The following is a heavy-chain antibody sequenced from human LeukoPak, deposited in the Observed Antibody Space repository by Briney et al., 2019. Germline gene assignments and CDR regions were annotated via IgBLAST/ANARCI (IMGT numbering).Heavy chain of an antibody. J-gene: IGHJ4*02. CDR1: GGSISSYY. CDR2: IYYSGST. D-gene: IGHD4-23*01. Sequence: SETLSLTCTVSGGSISSYYWSWIRQPPGKGLEWIGYIYYSGSTNYNPFLKSRVTISVDTSKNQFSLKLSSVTAADTAVYYCARGQTTVVTHFDYWGQGTLVTVSS. CDR3: ARGQTTVVTHFDY. V-gene: IGHV4-59*01.